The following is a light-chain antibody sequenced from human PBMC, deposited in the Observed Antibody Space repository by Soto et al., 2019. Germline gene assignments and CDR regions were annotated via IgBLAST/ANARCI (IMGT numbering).Light chain of an antibody. CDR2: HAS. CDR3: QQYKEWPLT. Sequence: EIVMTQSPATLSVSPGERATLSCRASQSVSNNLAWYQQKPGQAPRLLIYHASTGATGIPARFSGSGSGTELTLTVSSVHSEDFAVYYCQQYKEWPLTFGGGTKVEIK. CDR1: QSVSNN. J-gene: IGKJ4*01. V-gene: IGKV3-15*01.